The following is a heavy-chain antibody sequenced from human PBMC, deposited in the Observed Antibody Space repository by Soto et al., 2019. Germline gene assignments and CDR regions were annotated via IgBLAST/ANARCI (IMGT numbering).Heavy chain of an antibody. J-gene: IGHJ3*02. Sequence: SETLSLTCTVSGGSISSSSYYWGWIRQPPGKGLERIGSIYYSGGTYYNPSLKSRVTISVDTSKNQFSLKLSSVTAADTAVYYCARTEDIVVVVAATQAFDIWGQGTMVTVSS. D-gene: IGHD2-15*01. CDR3: ARTEDIVVVVAATQAFDI. CDR1: GGSISSSSYY. V-gene: IGHV4-39*01. CDR2: IYYSGGT.